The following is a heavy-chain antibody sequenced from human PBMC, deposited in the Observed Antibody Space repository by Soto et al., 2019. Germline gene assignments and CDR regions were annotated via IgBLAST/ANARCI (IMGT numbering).Heavy chain of an antibody. CDR2: IRGSAEAT. CDR1: GFSFRNYG. V-gene: IGHV3-23*01. J-gene: IGHJ4*02. D-gene: IGHD6-19*01. Sequence: GGSLRLSCIASGFSFRNYGMSWVRQAPGKGLEWVAAIRGSAEATYYADSVRGRFTSSRDISKNTVYLQMNSLRADDAAVYYCAKVGALKQWLEHLDYWGQGTLVTVSS. CDR3: AKVGALKQWLEHLDY.